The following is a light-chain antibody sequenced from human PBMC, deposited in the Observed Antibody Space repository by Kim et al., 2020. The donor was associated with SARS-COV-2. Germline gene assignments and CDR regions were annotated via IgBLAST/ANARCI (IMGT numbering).Light chain of an antibody. V-gene: IGKV1-39*01. CDR3: QQSYTVLPLS. Sequence: SVGDRVTITCRASQSISGYLSWYPQKPGKAPKLLIYGASSLQTGVPSRFSGSGSGTDFPLTISSLQPEDFATYYCQQSYTVLPLSFGGGTKVDIK. CDR1: QSISGY. CDR2: GAS. J-gene: IGKJ4*01.